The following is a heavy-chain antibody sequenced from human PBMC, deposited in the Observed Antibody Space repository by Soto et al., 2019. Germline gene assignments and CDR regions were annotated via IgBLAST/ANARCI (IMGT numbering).Heavy chain of an antibody. D-gene: IGHD3-22*01. V-gene: IGHV6-1*01. CDR2: TYYRSKWYN. CDR3: ARGSVVVDAFDI. CDR1: GDSVSSNSAA. Sequence: SQTLSLPCAISGDSVSSNSAAWTWIRQSPSRGLEWLGRTYYRSKWYNDYAVSVKSRITINPDTSKNQFSLQLNSVTPEDTAVYYCARGSVVVDAFDIWGQGTMVTVSS. J-gene: IGHJ3*02.